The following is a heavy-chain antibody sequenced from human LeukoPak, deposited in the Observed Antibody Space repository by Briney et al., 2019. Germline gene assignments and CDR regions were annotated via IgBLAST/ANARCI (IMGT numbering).Heavy chain of an antibody. J-gene: IGHJ4*02. CDR1: GFTFSGSA. CDR2: IRSKANSYAT. Sequence: PGGSLRLSCAASGFTFSGSAMHWVRQASGKGLEWVGRIRSKANSYATAYAASVKGRFTISRDDSKNTAYLQMNSLKTEDTAVYYCARGGSMDFDYWGQGTLVTVSS. CDR3: ARGGSMDFDY. V-gene: IGHV3-73*01. D-gene: IGHD1-26*01.